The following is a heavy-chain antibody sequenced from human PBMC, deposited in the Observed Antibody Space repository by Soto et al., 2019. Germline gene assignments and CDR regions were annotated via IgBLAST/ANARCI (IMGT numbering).Heavy chain of an antibody. V-gene: IGHV4-34*01. CDR3: ARNRGNSAVVGDISVQYYSGLDV. CDR2: INHSGST. J-gene: IGHJ6*02. Sequence: SETLSLTCAVYGGSFSGCYWSWIRKSPGKGLEWIGEINHSGSTNYNPSLKSRVTISVDTSKNQFSLNLSSVTAADTALYYCARNRGNSAVVGDISVQYYSGLDVSGQRTTVTVSS. D-gene: IGHD2-2*01. CDR1: GGSFSGCY.